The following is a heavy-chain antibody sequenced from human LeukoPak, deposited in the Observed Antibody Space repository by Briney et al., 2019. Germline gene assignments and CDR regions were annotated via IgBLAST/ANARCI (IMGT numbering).Heavy chain of an antibody. CDR1: GYTFTSYG. CDR2: IIPIFGTA. D-gene: IGHD6-19*01. V-gene: IGHV1-69*05. Sequence: GASVKVSCKASGYTFTSYGISWVRQAPGQGLEWMGGIIPIFGTANYAQKFQGRVTITTDESTSTAYMELSSLRSEDTAVYYCAILAVAGPIDYWGQGTLVTVSS. CDR3: AILAVAGPIDY. J-gene: IGHJ4*02.